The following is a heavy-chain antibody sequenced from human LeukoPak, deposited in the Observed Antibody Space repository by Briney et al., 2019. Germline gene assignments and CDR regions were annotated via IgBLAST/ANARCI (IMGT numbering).Heavy chain of an antibody. CDR3: ARDMQLST. J-gene: IGHJ3*01. V-gene: IGHV3-23*01. CDR2: ISYSGANS. CDR1: GFTFSGSA. Sequence: GGSLSLSCAASGFTFSGSAMSWVRQAPGEGLEWVLLISYSGANSYYTDSVRGRFAISRDNSKDTLFLQMNSLRAEDTAIYYCARDMQLSTWGLGTMVTVSS. D-gene: IGHD3-16*02.